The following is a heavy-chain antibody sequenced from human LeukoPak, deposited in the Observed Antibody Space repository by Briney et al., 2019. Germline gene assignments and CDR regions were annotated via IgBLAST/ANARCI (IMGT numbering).Heavy chain of an antibody. CDR1: GFTFSGYW. CDR3: ARIVGADEGADY. V-gene: IGHV3-7*01. CDR2: VNQDGNNK. D-gene: IGHD1-26*01. Sequence: GGSLRLSCAASGFTFSGYWMTWVRQAPGKGLEWVANVNQDGNNKNYMESVKGRFTISRDNAKNSLYLQMNSLRAEDTAVYYCARIVGADEGADYWGQGTLVTVSS. J-gene: IGHJ4*02.